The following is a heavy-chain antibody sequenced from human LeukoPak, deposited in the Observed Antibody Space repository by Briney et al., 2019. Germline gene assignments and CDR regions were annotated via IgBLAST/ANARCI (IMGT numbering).Heavy chain of an antibody. CDR1: GGSISGDSINDYY. D-gene: IGHD3-22*01. J-gene: IGHJ4*02. CDR3: ARHRDTMIVVVPFDY. CDR2: IHISGTT. Sequence: PSETLSLTCTVSGGSISGDSINDYYWSWIRQPAGKGLEWIGRIHISGTTNYNPSLRSRLTMSIDASKNQFSLSLTSVTAADTAVYYCARHRDTMIVVVPFDYWGQGTLVTVSS. V-gene: IGHV4-4*07.